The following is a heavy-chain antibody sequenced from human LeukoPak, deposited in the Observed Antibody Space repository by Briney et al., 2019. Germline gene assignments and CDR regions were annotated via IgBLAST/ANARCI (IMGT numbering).Heavy chain of an antibody. CDR1: GFTFSSYA. D-gene: IGHD3-10*01. Sequence: GGSLRLSCAASGFTFSSYAMSWVRQAPGKGLEWVSAISGSGGITSYADSVKGRFTISRDNSKNTLYLQMNSLRAEDTALYYCARLSAYYYGSFFYYYMDVWGKGTTVTVSS. CDR3: ARLSAYYYGSFFYYYMDV. V-gene: IGHV3-23*01. J-gene: IGHJ6*03. CDR2: ISGSGGIT.